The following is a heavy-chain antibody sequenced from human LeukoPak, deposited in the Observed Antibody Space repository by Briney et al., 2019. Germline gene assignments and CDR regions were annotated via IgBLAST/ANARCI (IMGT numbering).Heavy chain of an antibody. Sequence: SETLSLTCTVSGGSTSSSSYYWGWIRQPPGKGLEWIGSIYYTGRTYYNSSLKSRVTISLDTSKNQFSLKLSSVTAADTAVYYCAREHQWLVYWYFDLWGRGTLVTVSS. J-gene: IGHJ2*01. CDR2: IYYTGRT. D-gene: IGHD6-19*01. CDR3: AREHQWLVYWYFDL. CDR1: GGSTSSSSYY. V-gene: IGHV4-39*07.